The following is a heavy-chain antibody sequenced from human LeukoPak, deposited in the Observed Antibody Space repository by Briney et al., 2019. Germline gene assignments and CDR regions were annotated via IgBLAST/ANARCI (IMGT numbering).Heavy chain of an antibody. Sequence: PGGSLRLSCAASGFTFSSYGMHWVRQAPGKGLEWVAVIWYDGSNKYYADSVKGRFTISRDNSKNTLYLQMNSLRAEDTAVYYCAKAGGAYYYMDVWGKGTTVTVSS. CDR3: AKAGGAYYYMDV. D-gene: IGHD3-16*01. CDR1: GFTFSSYG. CDR2: IWYDGSNK. V-gene: IGHV3-33*06. J-gene: IGHJ6*03.